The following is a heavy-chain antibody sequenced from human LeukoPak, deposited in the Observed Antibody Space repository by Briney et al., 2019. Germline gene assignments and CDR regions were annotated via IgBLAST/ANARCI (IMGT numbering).Heavy chain of an antibody. V-gene: IGHV3-21*01. J-gene: IGHJ5*02. CDR2: ISSSSSYI. Sequence: GGSLRLSCAASEFTFSSYSMNWVRQAPGKGLEWVSSISSSSSYIYYADSVKGRFTISRDNAKNSLYLQMNSLRAEDTAVYYCARDTAPAMGWFDPWGQGTLVTVSS. CDR3: ARDTAPAMGWFDP. CDR1: EFTFSSYS. D-gene: IGHD4-17*01.